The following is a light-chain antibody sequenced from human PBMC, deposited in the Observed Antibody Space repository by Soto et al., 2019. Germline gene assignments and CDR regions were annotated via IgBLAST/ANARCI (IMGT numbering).Light chain of an antibody. CDR2: GAS. V-gene: IGKV3-15*01. CDR3: QQYNNWPPWT. J-gene: IGKJ1*01. Sequence: ETVMTQSPATLSVSPGERAPLSCRASQSVSSNLAWYQQKPGQAPRLLIYGASTRATGIPVRFSGSGSGTEFTLTISSLQSEDFAVYYCQQYNNWPPWTFGQGTKVDIK. CDR1: QSVSSN.